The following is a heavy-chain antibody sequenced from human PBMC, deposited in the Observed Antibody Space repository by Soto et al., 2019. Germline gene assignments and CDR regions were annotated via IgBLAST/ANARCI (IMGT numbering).Heavy chain of an antibody. J-gene: IGHJ6*02. CDR2: IIPIFGTA. CDR3: ARVEYCSGGACYLLHYYYYVMDV. Sequence: SVKVSCKASGGTFSSYAISWVRQAPGQGLEWMGGIIPIFGTANYAQKFQGRVTITADESTSTAYMELSSLRSEDTAVYYCARVEYCSGGACYLLHYYYYVMDVWGQGTTVTVPS. V-gene: IGHV1-69*13. CDR1: GGTFSSYA. D-gene: IGHD2-15*01.